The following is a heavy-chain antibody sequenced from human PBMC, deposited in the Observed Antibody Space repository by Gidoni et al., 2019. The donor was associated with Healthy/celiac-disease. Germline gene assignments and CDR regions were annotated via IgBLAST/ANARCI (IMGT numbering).Heavy chain of an antibody. D-gene: IGHD3-16*02. CDR2: TYCRSKWYN. CDR1: GDSVSSKSAA. CDR3: AREGYDYVWGSYPIDY. V-gene: IGHV6-1*01. Sequence: QVQLQQSGPGLVKPSQTLSLTCAIPGDSVSSKSAAWNWIRRSPSRGLEWLGRTYCRSKWYNDYAVSVKSRITINPDTSKNQFSLQLNSVAPEDTAVYYCAREGYDYVWGSYPIDYWGQGTRVTVSS. J-gene: IGHJ4*02.